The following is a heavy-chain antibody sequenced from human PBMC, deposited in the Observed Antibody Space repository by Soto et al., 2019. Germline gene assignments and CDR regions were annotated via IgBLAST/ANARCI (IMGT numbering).Heavy chain of an antibody. Sequence: QLLQSGGGLVQPGGSLTLSCAASGFTFGTTDMSWVRQAPGEGLEWVSTIDGSGGITYYADSVKGRFTISRDNSRNTFYLQMTSLRGAATALYYCVKNPGGFNTWGQGALVTSPQ. CDR2: IDGSGGIT. V-gene: IGHV3-23*01. J-gene: IGHJ5*02. CDR1: GFTFGTTD. D-gene: IGHD1-26*01. CDR3: VKNPGGFNT.